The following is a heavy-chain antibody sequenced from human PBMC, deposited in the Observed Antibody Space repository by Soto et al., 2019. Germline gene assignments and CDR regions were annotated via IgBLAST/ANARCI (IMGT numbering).Heavy chain of an antibody. D-gene: IGHD5-12*01. CDR1: SGSISSSNW. V-gene: IGHV4-4*02. J-gene: IGHJ4*02. Sequence: QVQLQESGPGLVKPSGTLSLTCAVSSGSISSSNWWSWVRQPPGKGLEWIGEIYHSGSTNYNPSLKSRVTISVDKSKNQFSLKLSSVTAADTAVYYSARYSAYSGYGPGFDYWGQGTLVTVSS. CDR2: IYHSGST. CDR3: ARYSAYSGYGPGFDY.